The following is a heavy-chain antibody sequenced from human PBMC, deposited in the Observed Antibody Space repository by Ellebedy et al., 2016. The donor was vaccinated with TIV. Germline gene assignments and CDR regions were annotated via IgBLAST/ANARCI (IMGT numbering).Heavy chain of an antibody. CDR1: GYSVSSNY. Sequence: GESLKISCAVSGYSVSSNYMSWVRQAPGKGLDWVSVIYSGGSTYYADSVKGRFTISRDDSKNTLYLQMKSLRAEDTAVYYCARGCSSTSCYPNYYYYFGMDVWGQGTTVTVSS. V-gene: IGHV3-66*01. CDR2: IYSGGST. D-gene: IGHD2-2*01. CDR3: ARGCSSTSCYPNYYYYFGMDV. J-gene: IGHJ6*02.